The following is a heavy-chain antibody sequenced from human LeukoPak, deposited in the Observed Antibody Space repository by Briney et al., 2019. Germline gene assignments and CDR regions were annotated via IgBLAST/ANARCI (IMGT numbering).Heavy chain of an antibody. J-gene: IGHJ4*02. D-gene: IGHD3-22*01. CDR2: IGTAGDT. CDR3: AKPSYYDSSGTPR. Sequence: GGSLRLSCAASGFTFSSYDMHWVRQATGKGLEWVSAIGTAGDTYYPGSVKGRFTISRDNSKNTLYLQMNSLRAEDTAVYYCAKPSYYDSSGTPRWGQGTLVTVSS. V-gene: IGHV3-13*01. CDR1: GFTFSSYD.